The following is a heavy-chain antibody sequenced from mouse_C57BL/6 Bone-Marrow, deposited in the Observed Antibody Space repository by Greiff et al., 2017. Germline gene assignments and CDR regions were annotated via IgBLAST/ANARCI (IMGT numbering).Heavy chain of an antibody. CDR2: INPSSGYT. J-gene: IGHJ4*01. CDR3: ARLTYQFGMDY. CDR1: GYTFTSYT. Sequence: QVQLQQSGAELARPGASVKMSCKASGYTFTSYTMHWVKQRPGQGLEWIGYINPSSGYTKYTQKFKDKATLTADKSSSTAYMQLSSLTSEDSAVYYCARLTYQFGMDYWGQGTSVTVSS. D-gene: IGHD5-1*01. V-gene: IGHV1-4*01.